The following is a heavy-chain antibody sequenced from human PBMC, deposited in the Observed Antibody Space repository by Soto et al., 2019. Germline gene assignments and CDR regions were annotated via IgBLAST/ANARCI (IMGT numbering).Heavy chain of an antibody. CDR3: ARGADSGYYNQFDY. Sequence: EASVKLSCKASGGTFSSYRISWVRQAPGQGLEWMGRIIPILGIANYAQKFQGRVTITADKSTSTAYMELSSLRSEDTAVYYCARGADSGYYNQFDYWGQGTLVTVSS. D-gene: IGHD5-12*01. J-gene: IGHJ4*02. CDR2: IIPILGIA. V-gene: IGHV1-69*02. CDR1: GGTFSSYR.